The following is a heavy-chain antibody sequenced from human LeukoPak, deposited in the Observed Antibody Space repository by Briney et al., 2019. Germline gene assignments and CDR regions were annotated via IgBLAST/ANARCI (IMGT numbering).Heavy chain of an antibody. Sequence: GSMKVSCKASGYTFTGYYMHWVRQAPGQGLEWMGWINPNSGGTNYAQKFQGRVTMTRDTSISTAYMELSRLRSDDTAVYYCARDSGWYAFDIWGQGTMVTVSS. CDR3: ARDSGWYAFDI. D-gene: IGHD6-19*01. J-gene: IGHJ3*02. CDR1: GYTFTGYY. CDR2: INPNSGGT. V-gene: IGHV1-2*02.